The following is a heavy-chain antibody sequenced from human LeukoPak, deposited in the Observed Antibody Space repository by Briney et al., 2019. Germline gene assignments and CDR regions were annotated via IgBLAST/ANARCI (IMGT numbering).Heavy chain of an antibody. Sequence: GGSLRLSCAASGFTFDDYAMHWVRQAPGKGLEWVSGISWNSGSIGYADSVKGRFTISRDNAKNSLYLQMNSLRAEDTALYYCAKDKFRRDYGPTFDYWGQGTLVTVSS. D-gene: IGHD4-17*01. V-gene: IGHV3-9*01. CDR1: GFTFDDYA. J-gene: IGHJ4*02. CDR2: ISWNSGSI. CDR3: AKDKFRRDYGPTFDY.